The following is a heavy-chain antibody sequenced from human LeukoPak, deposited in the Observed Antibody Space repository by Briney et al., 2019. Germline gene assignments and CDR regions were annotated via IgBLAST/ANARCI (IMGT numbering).Heavy chain of an antibody. D-gene: IGHD3-10*01. V-gene: IGHV3-23*01. CDR1: GXTFNTFT. Sequence: GGSLRLSCAASGXTFNTFTMNWVRQAPGKGLEWVSAINRGGDGTYYADFVQGRFTISRDNSESTLYLQMNSLRPEDTATYYCAKGTERYREVSSFDSWGQGTQVTVSS. CDR2: INRGGDGT. J-gene: IGHJ4*02. CDR3: AKGTERYREVSSFDS.